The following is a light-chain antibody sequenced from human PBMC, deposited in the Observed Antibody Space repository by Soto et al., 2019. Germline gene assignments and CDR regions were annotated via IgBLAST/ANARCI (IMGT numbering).Light chain of an antibody. CDR2: EVT. Sequence: QSVLTQVASVSGSPGQSITISCAGSSNDVGAYNYVSWYRQHPGKAPQLIIFEVTNRPSGVSDRFSGSKSGYTASLTISGLQAEDEADYYCSSYTRDTTVLFGGGTKLTVL. V-gene: IGLV2-14*01. CDR1: SNDVGAYNY. CDR3: SSYTRDTTVL. J-gene: IGLJ2*01.